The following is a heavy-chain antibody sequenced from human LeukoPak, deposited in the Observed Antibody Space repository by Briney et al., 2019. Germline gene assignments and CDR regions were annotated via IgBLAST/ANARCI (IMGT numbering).Heavy chain of an antibody. J-gene: IGHJ4*02. CDR2: INSDGYST. Sequence: PGGALRLSCAASGFTFRRYWMHWVRQAPGRGLAWVSRINSDGYSTTYADSVRGRFTISRDNGKNTLYLQMNSLRVDDTAVYYCARDYGGWGQGTLVTVSS. CDR3: ARDYGG. D-gene: IGHD4/OR15-4a*01. CDR1: GFTFRRYW. V-gene: IGHV3-74*03.